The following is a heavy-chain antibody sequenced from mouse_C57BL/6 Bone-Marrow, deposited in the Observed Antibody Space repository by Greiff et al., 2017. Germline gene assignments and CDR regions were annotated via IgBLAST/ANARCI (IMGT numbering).Heavy chain of an antibody. CDR1: GYTFTSYG. Sequence: QVQLQPSGAELARPGASVKLSCKASGYTFTSYGLSWVKQRTGPGLEWIGEIYPRSGNTYSNEKFKGKATLTADKSSSTAFIELRTLTVEDSAVYFCARWQLGRFAYWGQGTLGTVSA. CDR2: IYPRSGNT. J-gene: IGHJ3*01. V-gene: IGHV1-81*01. CDR3: ARWQLGRFAY. D-gene: IGHD4-1*02.